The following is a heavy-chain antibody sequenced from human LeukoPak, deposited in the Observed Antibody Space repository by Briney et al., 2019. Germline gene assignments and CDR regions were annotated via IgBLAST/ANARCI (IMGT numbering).Heavy chain of an antibody. V-gene: IGHV3-23*01. CDR3: AKWGDYDVLTGYYDPDN. CDR1: GFIFSNYA. D-gene: IGHD3-9*01. CDR2: IVGSGANT. Sequence: PGGSLRHSCAASGFIFSNYAMSWARQAPGKGLEWVSAIVGSGANTYYADSVKGRFTISRDNPRNTLYLQMNSLRAEDTAVYYCAKWGDYDVLTGYYDPDNWGQGTLVTVSS. J-gene: IGHJ4*02.